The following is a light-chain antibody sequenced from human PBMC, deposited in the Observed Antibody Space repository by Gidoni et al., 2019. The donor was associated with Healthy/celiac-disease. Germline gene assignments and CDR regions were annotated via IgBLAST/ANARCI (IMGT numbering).Light chain of an antibody. J-gene: IGKJ2*01. Sequence: DIVLTQSPATLSLSPGESATLSCRASQSVSSYLAWYQQKPGQATRLLIYDASNRATVIPAMFSGSGSRTDFTLTISSLAPEDAAFYYCQQRSNWLYTFGQGTKLEIK. CDR3: QQRSNWLYT. CDR1: QSVSSY. V-gene: IGKV3-11*01. CDR2: DAS.